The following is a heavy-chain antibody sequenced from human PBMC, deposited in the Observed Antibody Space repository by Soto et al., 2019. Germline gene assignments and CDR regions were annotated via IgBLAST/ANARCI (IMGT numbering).Heavy chain of an antibody. D-gene: IGHD6-13*01. CDR2: IHSSGST. V-gene: IGHV4-4*07. J-gene: IGHJ5*02. CDR1: GASMNSNH. Sequence: XGTLWRTVTVSGASMNSNHWSGIRQPAGKGLEWIGHIHSSGSTNYNPSLKSRVTMSVDTSKNQFSLRLMSLTAADTPVYYCARDQGVAAAGITCLDPWGQGSLVIVSS. CDR3: ARDQGVAAAGITCLDP.